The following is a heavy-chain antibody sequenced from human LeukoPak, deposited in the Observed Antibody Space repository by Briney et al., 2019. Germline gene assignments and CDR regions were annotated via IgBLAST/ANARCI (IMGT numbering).Heavy chain of an antibody. Sequence: ASVKVSCEASGYTFTDYSMHWVRQAPGQGLEWMGWINPNSGGTNYAQKFQGRVTMTRDTSISTAYMELSRLRFDDTAVYYCASFSGYCSGGSCYRNYDYWGQGTLVTVSS. D-gene: IGHD2-15*01. CDR1: GYTFTDYS. V-gene: IGHV1-2*02. CDR3: ASFSGYCSGGSCYRNYDY. CDR2: INPNSGGT. J-gene: IGHJ4*02.